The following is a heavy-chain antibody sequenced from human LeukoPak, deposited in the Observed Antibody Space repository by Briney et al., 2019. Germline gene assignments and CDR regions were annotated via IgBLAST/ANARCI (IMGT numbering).Heavy chain of an antibody. Sequence: QSGGSLRLSCAASGFTFSSYAMSWVRQAPGKGLEWVSAISGSGGSTYYADSVKGRFTISRDNSKNTLYLQMNSLRAEDTAVYYCAKGGYSSSWYWTPFDYWGQGTLVTVSS. CDR3: AKGGYSSSWYWTPFDY. V-gene: IGHV3-23*01. D-gene: IGHD6-13*01. CDR2: ISGSGGST. J-gene: IGHJ4*02. CDR1: GFTFSSYA.